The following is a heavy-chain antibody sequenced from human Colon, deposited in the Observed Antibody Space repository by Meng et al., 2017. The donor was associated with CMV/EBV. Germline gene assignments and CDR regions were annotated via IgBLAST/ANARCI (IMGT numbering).Heavy chain of an antibody. Sequence: GGSLRLSCAASGFTFSSYAMHWVRQAPGKGLEWVAVISYDGSNKYYADSVKGRFTISRDNSKNTLYLQMNSLRAEDTAVYYCARTFGHLAFDYWGQGTLVTSPQ. V-gene: IGHV3-30*04. CDR1: GFTFSSYA. D-gene: IGHD3-10*01. CDR2: ISYDGSNK. J-gene: IGHJ4*02. CDR3: ARTFGHLAFDY.